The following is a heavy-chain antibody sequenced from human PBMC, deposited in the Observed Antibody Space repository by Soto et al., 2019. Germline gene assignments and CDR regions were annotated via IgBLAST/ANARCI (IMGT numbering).Heavy chain of an antibody. CDR3: ARDSSGRQYYGMDV. Sequence: GGSLRLSCTPAGFIFSDYSMNWVRQAPGKGLEWISYITTTSSTMYYADSVKGRFTISRDNAKNSLYLQMNSLRDEDTAVYYCARDSSGRQYYGMDVWGQGTTVTVSS. J-gene: IGHJ6*02. CDR2: ITTTSSTM. V-gene: IGHV3-48*02. CDR1: GFIFSDYS. D-gene: IGHD3-22*01.